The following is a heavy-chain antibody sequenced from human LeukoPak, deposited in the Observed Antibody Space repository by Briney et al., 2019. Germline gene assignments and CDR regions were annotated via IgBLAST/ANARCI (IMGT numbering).Heavy chain of an antibody. CDR3: AKDGAYDMAYYYYMDV. CDR1: GFTFSSYG. J-gene: IGHJ6*03. Sequence: GGSLRLSCAASGFTFSSYGMHWVRQAPGKGLEWVAVISYDGSNKYYADSVKGRFTISRDNSKNTLYLQMNSLRAEDTAVYYCAKDGAYDMAYYYYMDVWGKGTTVTVSS. V-gene: IGHV3-30*18. D-gene: IGHD3-22*01. CDR2: ISYDGSNK.